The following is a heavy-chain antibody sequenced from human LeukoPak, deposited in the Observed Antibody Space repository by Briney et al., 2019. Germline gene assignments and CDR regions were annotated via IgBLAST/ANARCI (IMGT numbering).Heavy chain of an antibody. D-gene: IGHD2-2*01. J-gene: IGHJ6*02. CDR2: IYSSGST. CDR1: GFTVSSNY. V-gene: IGHV3-53*01. Sequence: GGSLRLSCAASGFTVSSNYMSWVRQAPGKGLEWVSVIYSSGSTYYADSVKGRFTISRDNSKNTLYLQMNSLRVEDTAVYYCARSVYCSSTSCYHLDVWGQGTTVTVSS. CDR3: ARSVYCSSTSCYHLDV.